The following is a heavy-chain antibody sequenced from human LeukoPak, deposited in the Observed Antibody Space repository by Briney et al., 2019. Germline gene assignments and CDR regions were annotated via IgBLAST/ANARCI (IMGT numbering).Heavy chain of an antibody. J-gene: IGHJ4*02. CDR3: ARDNIEMAYFDY. V-gene: IGHV4-30-4*01. CDR2: IYYSGST. D-gene: IGHD5-24*01. CDR1: GGSISSGDYY. Sequence: SETLSLTCTVSGGSISSGDYYWSWIRQPPGKGLEWIGYIYYSGSTYYNPSLKSRVTISVDTSKNQFSLKLSSVTAADTAVYYCARDNIEMAYFDYWGQGTLVTVSS.